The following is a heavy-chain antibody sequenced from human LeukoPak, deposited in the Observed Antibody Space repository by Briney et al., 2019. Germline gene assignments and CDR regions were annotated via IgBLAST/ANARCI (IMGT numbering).Heavy chain of an antibody. J-gene: IGHJ5*02. V-gene: IGHV1-69*04. Sequence: SVKVSCKASGGTFSSYAISWVRQAPGQGLEWMGRIILILGIANYAQKFQGRVTITADKSTSTAYMELSSLRSEDTAVYYCARDSPRDWFDPWGQGTLVTVSS. CDR1: GGTFSSYA. CDR3: ARDSPRDWFDP. CDR2: IILILGIA.